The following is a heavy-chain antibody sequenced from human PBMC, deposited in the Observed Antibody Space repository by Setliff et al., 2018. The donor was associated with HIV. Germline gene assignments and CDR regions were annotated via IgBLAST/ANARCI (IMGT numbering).Heavy chain of an antibody. J-gene: IGHJ4*02. CDR1: GGSVSGHY. D-gene: IGHD3-10*01. CDR3: TRRRGPMVRGVDPTPSYYFDY. Sequence: SETLSLTCAVYGGSVSGHYWGWFRQPPGKGLEWIGYIYYSGSTYYNPSLRSRVTISVDTSKNQFSLRLSSVTAGDTAVYYCTRRRGPMVRGVDPTPSYYFDYWGQGTLVTVSS. V-gene: IGHV4-34*01. CDR2: IYYSGST.